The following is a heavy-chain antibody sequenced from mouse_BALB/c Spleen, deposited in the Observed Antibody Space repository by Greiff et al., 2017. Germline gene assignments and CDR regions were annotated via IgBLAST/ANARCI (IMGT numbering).Heavy chain of an antibody. D-gene: IGHD1-1*01. V-gene: IGHV2-2-2*01. J-gene: IGHJ4*01. Sequence: QVQLKESGPGLVQPSQSLSITCTVSGFSLTSYGVHWVRQSPGKGLEWLGVIWSGGSTDYNAAFISRLSISKDNSKSQVFFKMNSLQADDTAIYYCVRSYYYGSSLYAMDYWGQGTSVTVSS. CDR3: VRSYYYGSSLYAMDY. CDR1: GFSLTSYG. CDR2: IWSGGST.